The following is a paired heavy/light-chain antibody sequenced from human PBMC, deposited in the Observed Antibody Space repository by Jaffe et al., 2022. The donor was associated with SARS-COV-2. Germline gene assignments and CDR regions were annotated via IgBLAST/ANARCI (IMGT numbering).Light chain of an antibody. Sequence: DIVMTQSPDSLAVSLGERATINCKSSQSVLYSSNNKNYLAWYQQKPGQPPKLLIYWASTRESGVPDRFSGSGSGTDFTLTISSLQAEDVAVYYCQQYYSTLLTFGGGTKVEIK. CDR2: WAS. CDR1: QSVLYSSNNKNY. CDR3: QQYYSTLLT. J-gene: IGKJ4*01. V-gene: IGKV4-1*01.
Heavy chain of an antibody. CDR3: AKAHFMITFGGVIPRAHFDY. CDR2: ISGSGGST. CDR1: GFTFSSYA. V-gene: IGHV3-23*01. J-gene: IGHJ4*02. Sequence: EVQLLESGGGLVQPGGSLRLSCAASGFTFSSYAMSWVRQAPGKGLEWVSAISGSGGSTYYADSVKGRFTISRDNSKNTLYLQMNSLRAEDTAVYYCAKAHFMITFGGVIPRAHFDYWGQGTLVTVSS. D-gene: IGHD3-16*02.